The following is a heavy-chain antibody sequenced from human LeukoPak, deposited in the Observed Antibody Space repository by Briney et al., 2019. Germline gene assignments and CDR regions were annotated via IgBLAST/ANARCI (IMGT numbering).Heavy chain of an antibody. Sequence: GGSLRLSCAASGLTFSSYSMNWIRQAPGKGLEWVSYISSSSSTLYYADSVKGRFTISRDNAKNSLYLQMNSLRDEDTAVYYCARAWGYCINGVCRTDAFDIWGQGTMVTVSS. V-gene: IGHV3-48*02. J-gene: IGHJ3*02. CDR3: ARAWGYCINGVCRTDAFDI. CDR1: GLTFSSYS. D-gene: IGHD2-8*01. CDR2: ISSSSSTL.